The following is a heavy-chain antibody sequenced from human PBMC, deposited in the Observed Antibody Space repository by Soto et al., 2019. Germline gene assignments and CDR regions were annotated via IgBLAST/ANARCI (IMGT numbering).Heavy chain of an antibody. Sequence: QVQLVQSGAEVKKPGSSVKVSCKASGGTFSSYAISWVRQAPGQGLEWMGGLIPMLGTADYAQKFQGRVTMTADASTSPAYLELSSLRSDDTAVYYCATMKGGSPYYYYGMDVWCQGTTVTVSS. V-gene: IGHV1-69*12. CDR3: ATMKGGSPYYYYGMDV. J-gene: IGHJ6*02. CDR2: LIPMLGTA. CDR1: GGTFSSYA. D-gene: IGHD3-10*01.